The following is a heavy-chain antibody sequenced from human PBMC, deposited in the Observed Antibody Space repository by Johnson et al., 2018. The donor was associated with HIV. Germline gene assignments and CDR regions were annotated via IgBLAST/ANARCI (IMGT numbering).Heavy chain of an antibody. V-gene: IGHV3-23*04. CDR3: AEDLLTLDACDI. CDR1: GFTFASSA. J-gene: IGHJ3*02. Sequence: VQLVESGGGLEQPGGSLRLSCAASGFTFASSAMSWVRQAPGKGLEWVSAISDSGSTYYADSVKGRFTMSRDNSKNTLYLQMDSLSAEDTAVYYCAEDLLTLDACDIWGQGTMVTVSS. CDR2: ISDSGST.